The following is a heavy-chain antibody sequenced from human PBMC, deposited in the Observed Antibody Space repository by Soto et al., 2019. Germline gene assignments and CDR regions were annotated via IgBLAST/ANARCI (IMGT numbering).Heavy chain of an antibody. J-gene: IGHJ4*02. CDR1: GFTFSSDW. V-gene: IGHV3-74*01. Sequence: GGSLRLSCAASGFTFSSDWMHWVRQAPGKGLVWVSRINTDGSDTSYADSVKGRFTISRDNAKNTVYLQMNSLRADDTAIYYCARDLRGSHHYWGQGTLVTVSS. CDR2: INTDGSDT. D-gene: IGHD1-26*01. CDR3: ARDLRGSHHY.